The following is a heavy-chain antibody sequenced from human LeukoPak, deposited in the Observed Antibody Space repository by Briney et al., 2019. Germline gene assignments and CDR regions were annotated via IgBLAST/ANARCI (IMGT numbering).Heavy chain of an antibody. D-gene: IGHD5-18*01. CDR3: ARADTAMVTGLDY. CDR2: INHSGST. J-gene: IGHJ4*03. Sequence: SETLSLTCAVYGGSFSGYYWSWIRQPPGKGLEWIGEINHSGSTNHNPSRQSRGTISVDTSKNQFSLKLSSVTAADTAVYYCARADTAMVTGLDYWGQGTVVTVSS. V-gene: IGHV4-34*01. CDR1: GGSFSGYY.